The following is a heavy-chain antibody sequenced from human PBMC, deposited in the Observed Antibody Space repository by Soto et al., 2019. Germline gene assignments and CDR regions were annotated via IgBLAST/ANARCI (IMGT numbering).Heavy chain of an antibody. Sequence: EVRLVESGGGLVQPGGSLRLSCAAFGFTVSSNYMTWVRLAPGKGLEWVSLVYSGGATHYAASVKGRFTISTHSSQNTLFLQLNSLGAEDPATNSWVRGRYGSELHWRQGTKVPVSS. J-gene: IGHJ4*02. CDR3: VRGRYGSELH. V-gene: IGHV3-53*04. D-gene: IGHD3-10*01. CDR1: GFTVSSNY. CDR2: VYSGGAT.